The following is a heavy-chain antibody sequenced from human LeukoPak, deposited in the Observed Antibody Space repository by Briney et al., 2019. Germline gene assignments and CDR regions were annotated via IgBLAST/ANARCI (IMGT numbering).Heavy chain of an antibody. V-gene: IGHV4-34*01. J-gene: IGHJ5*02. Sequence: SETLSLTCAVYGGSFSGYYWSWIRQPPGKGLEWIGEINHSGSTNYTPSLKSRVTISVDTSKNQFSLKLSSVTAADTAVYYCARGIAAAGPIWFDPWGQGTLVTVSS. CDR1: GGSFSGYY. CDR2: INHSGST. D-gene: IGHD6-13*01. CDR3: ARGIAAAGPIWFDP.